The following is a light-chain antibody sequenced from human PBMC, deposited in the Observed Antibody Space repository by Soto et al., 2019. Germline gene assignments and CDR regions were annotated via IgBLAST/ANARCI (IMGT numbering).Light chain of an antibody. J-gene: IGKJ1*01. Sequence: ESVLTQSPGTLSLSPGERATLSCRASQSISSSYLAWYQQRPGQAPRLLIYGASTRASDIPDRFRGSGSGTDFTLTISRLEPEDVAVYYCQQYGSSRWTFGRGTKVEIK. CDR1: QSISSSY. V-gene: IGKV3-20*01. CDR3: QQYGSSRWT. CDR2: GAS.